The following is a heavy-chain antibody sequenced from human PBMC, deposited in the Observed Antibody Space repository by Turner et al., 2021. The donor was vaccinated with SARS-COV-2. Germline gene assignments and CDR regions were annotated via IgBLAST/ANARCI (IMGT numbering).Heavy chain of an antibody. CDR1: GYTLTELS. V-gene: IGHV1-24*01. J-gene: IGHJ2*01. D-gene: IGHD3-22*01. CDR3: ATTLVTLIGDWYFDL. CDR2: FDPEDGET. Sequence: QVQLVQSGAEVKKLGAAVKVSCKVSGYTLTELSMHWVRQAPGKGLEWMGGFDPEDGETIYARKFQGRVTMTEDTSTDTAYMELSSLRSEDTAVYYCATTLVTLIGDWYFDLWGRGTLVTVSS.